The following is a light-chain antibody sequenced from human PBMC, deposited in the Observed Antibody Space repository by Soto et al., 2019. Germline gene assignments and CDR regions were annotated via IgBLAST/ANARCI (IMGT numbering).Light chain of an antibody. CDR2: EAN. V-gene: IGLV2-8*01. CDR3: SSYAGNKKVV. Sequence: QSVLTQPPSASGSPGQSVTISCTGTSSDVGGYNYVSWYQLYPGKPPKLIIFEANKRPSGVPDRFSGSKSGNTASLTVSGLQAEDEADYYCSSYAGNKKVVFGGGTQLTVL. J-gene: IGLJ2*01. CDR1: SSDVGGYNY.